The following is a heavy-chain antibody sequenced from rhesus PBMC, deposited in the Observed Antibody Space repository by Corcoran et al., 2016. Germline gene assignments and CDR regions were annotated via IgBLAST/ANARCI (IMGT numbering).Heavy chain of an antibody. D-gene: IGHD3-16*01. J-gene: IGHJ3*01. CDR1: GGSISSSNG. V-gene: IGHV4-93*01. CDR3: ARGYYYSGSYLDF. Sequence: QVQLQESGPAVVKPSETLSLTCAVSGGSISSSNGWSWIRQSPGKGLEWIGGIYGSGGCTEYNPSLTSRVTISSDTSQNQFSLKLSSVTAADTAVYYCARGYYYSGSYLDFWGQGLRVTVSS. CDR2: IYGSGGCT.